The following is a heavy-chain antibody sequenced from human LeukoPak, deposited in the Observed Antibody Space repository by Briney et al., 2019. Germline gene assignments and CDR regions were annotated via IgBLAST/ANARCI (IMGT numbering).Heavy chain of an antibody. D-gene: IGHD3-10*01. CDR3: ARRRRWGSGSYGNWFDP. V-gene: IGHV4-34*01. J-gene: IGHJ5*02. CDR1: GGSFSGYY. Sequence: SETLSLTCAVYGGSFSGYYGSWIRQPPGKGLEWIGVINHSGSTNYNPSLKSRVTISVDTSKNQFSLKLSSVTAADTAVYYCARRRRWGSGSYGNWFDPWGQGTLVTVSS. CDR2: INHSGST.